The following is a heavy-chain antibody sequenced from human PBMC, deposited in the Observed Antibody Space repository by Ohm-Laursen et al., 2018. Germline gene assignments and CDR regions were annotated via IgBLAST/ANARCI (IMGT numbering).Heavy chain of an antibody. Sequence: SLRLSCAASGFTFSSYGMHWVRQAPGKGLEWVASISYDGSNKYYADSVKGRLTISRDDSKNTVYLEMNSLRAEDTAVYYCARDGFASWGGVDVWGQGTTVTVSS. D-gene: IGHD3-16*01. CDR2: ISYDGSNK. V-gene: IGHV3-30*03. J-gene: IGHJ6*01. CDR3: ARDGFASWGGVDV. CDR1: GFTFSSYG.